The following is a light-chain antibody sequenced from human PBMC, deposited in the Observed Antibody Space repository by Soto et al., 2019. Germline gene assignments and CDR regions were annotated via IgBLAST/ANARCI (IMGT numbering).Light chain of an antibody. V-gene: IGKV1-39*01. J-gene: IGKJ2*01. CDR2: AAS. CDR3: QQSYATPYT. CDR1: QSISNS. Sequence: DIQMTQSPSSLSASVGDRVTITCRASQSISNSLNWYQQKSGNAPKVLIYAASNLQSGVPSRFSGSGSGTDFTLTINSLQPEDFAAYYCQQSYATPYTFGQGTKLEIK.